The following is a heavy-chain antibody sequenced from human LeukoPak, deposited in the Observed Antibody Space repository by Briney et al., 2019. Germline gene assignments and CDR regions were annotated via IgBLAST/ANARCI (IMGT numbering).Heavy chain of an antibody. D-gene: IGHD2-21*02. Sequence: GGSLRLSCAASGFTFSSYAMSWVRQAPGKGLEWVSAISGSGGSTYYADSVKGRFTISRDNSKNTLYLQVNSLRAEDTAVYYCAKDLTAYCGGDCYSGGYFDYWGQGTLVTVSS. CDR2: ISGSGGST. V-gene: IGHV3-23*01. J-gene: IGHJ4*02. CDR3: AKDLTAYCGGDCYSGGYFDY. CDR1: GFTFSSYA.